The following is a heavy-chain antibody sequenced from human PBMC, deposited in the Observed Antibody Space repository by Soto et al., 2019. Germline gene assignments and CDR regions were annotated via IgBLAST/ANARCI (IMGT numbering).Heavy chain of an antibody. D-gene: IGHD1-1*01. V-gene: IGHV1-3*01. CDR2: INAGNGYT. CDR1: GYTFTSYS. Sequence: QVQLVQSGAEVKKPGASVKVSFKASGYTFTSYSIHWVRQAPGQGLEWMGWINAGNGYTKYSQRFQGRVTITTDTSASKAYMELSSLRSEDTAVYYCARGEERDYWGQGTLVTVSS. J-gene: IGHJ4*02. CDR3: ARGEERDY.